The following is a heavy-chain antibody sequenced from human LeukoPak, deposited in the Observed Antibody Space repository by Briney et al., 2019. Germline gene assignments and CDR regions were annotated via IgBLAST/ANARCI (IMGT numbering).Heavy chain of an antibody. CDR2: IRSKAYGGTT. V-gene: IGHV3-49*04. CDR1: GFTFGDYA. J-gene: IGHJ4*02. CDR3: VGDGYNHDDY. D-gene: IGHD5-24*01. Sequence: GGSLRLSCTASGFTFGDYAMSWVRQAPGKGLEWVGFIRSKAYGGTTEYAASVKGRFTISRDDSKSIAYLQMNSLKTEDTAVYYCVGDGYNHDDYWGQGTLVTVSS.